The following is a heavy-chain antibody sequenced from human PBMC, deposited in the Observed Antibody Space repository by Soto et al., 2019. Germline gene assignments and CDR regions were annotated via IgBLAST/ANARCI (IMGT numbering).Heavy chain of an antibody. Sequence: QVQLQQWGAGLLKPSETLSLTCAVYGGSFSGYYWSWIRQPPGKGLEWIGAINHSGSTNYNPSLKSRVTISVDTSKNQFSLKLSSVTAADTAVYYCARPTIGITMVRGGMDVWGQGTTVTVSS. V-gene: IGHV4-34*01. CDR2: INHSGST. CDR1: GGSFSGYY. J-gene: IGHJ6*02. D-gene: IGHD3-10*01. CDR3: ARPTIGITMVRGGMDV.